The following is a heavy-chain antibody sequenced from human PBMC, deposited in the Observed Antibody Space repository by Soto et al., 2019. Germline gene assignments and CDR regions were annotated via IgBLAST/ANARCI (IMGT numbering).Heavy chain of an antibody. CDR1: GTSISTDDW. Sequence: SETLSLTCAVSGTSISTDDWWSWVRQAPGKGLEWIGYIIQSGVAEYNPSLKSRVTMSMDRSNNSFSMKLASVTAADTAVYYCARSVTPWGQGTLVTVSS. CDR3: ARSVTP. CDR2: IIQSGVA. D-gene: IGHD3-10*01. V-gene: IGHV4-4*02. J-gene: IGHJ5*02.